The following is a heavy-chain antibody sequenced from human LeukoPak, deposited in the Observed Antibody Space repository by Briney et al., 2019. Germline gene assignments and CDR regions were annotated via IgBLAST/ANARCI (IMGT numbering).Heavy chain of an antibody. V-gene: IGHV1-18*01. CDR3: ARVDSRSNACDY. J-gene: IGHJ4*02. CDR2: INAYNDNR. D-gene: IGHD6-13*01. Sequence: GASVKVSCKASGYTFSSYGISWVRQAPGQGLEWMGWINAYNDNRNYAQNLQGRVTMTTDTSTTTAYMELRSLRSDDTAVYYCARVDSRSNACDYWGQGTLVTVSS. CDR1: GYTFSSYG.